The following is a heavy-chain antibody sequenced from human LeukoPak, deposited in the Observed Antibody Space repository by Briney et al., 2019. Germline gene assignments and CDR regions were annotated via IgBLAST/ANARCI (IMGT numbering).Heavy chain of an antibody. D-gene: IGHD6-19*01. Sequence: GGSLRLSCAASRFTFSSYAMSWVRQAPGKGLEWVSGISGSGVSTYYADSVKGRFTISRDNSKTTLYLQMHSLRAEDTAEYYCAKARVGQWLGDFDYWGQGPLVTVSS. J-gene: IGHJ4*02. CDR1: RFTFSSYA. CDR3: AKARVGQWLGDFDY. CDR2: ISGSGVST. V-gene: IGHV3-23*01.